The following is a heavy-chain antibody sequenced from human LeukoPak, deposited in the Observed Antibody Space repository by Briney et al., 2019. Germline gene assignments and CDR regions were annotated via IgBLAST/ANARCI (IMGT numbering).Heavy chain of an antibody. J-gene: IGHJ4*02. Sequence: KSSETLSLTCTVSGASISISSHYWGWIRQPPGRGLEWIATIHHSGSTYHNPSLKSRVTMSVDTSKNQFSLKLSSLTAADTAVYYCARHPSGSSFDYWGQGTLVTVSS. CDR3: ARHPSGSSFDY. D-gene: IGHD3-22*01. CDR2: IHHSGST. V-gene: IGHV4-39*01. CDR1: GASISISSHY.